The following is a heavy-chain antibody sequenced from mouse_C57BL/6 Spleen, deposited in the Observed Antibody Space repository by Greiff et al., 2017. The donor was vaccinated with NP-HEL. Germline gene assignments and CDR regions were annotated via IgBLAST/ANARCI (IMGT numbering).Heavy chain of an antibody. D-gene: IGHD1-1*01. CDR3: ARSDYYGSSYVRAWFAY. Sequence: QVQLQQSGAELVKPGASVKMSCKASGYTFTSYWITWVKQRPGQGLEWIGDIYPGSGSTNYNEKFKSKATLTVDTSSSTAYMQLSSLTSEDSAVYYCARSDYYGSSYVRAWFAYWGQGTLVTVSA. CDR1: GYTFTSYW. CDR2: IYPGSGST. J-gene: IGHJ3*01. V-gene: IGHV1-55*01.